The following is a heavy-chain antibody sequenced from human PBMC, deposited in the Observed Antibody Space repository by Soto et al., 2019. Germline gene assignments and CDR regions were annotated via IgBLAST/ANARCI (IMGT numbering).Heavy chain of an antibody. CDR2: IYYSGST. Sequence: SETLSLTCTVSGGSISSYYWSWIRQPPGKGLEWIGYIYYSGSTNYNPSIKSRVTISVDTSKNQFSLKLSSVTAADTAVYYCARSITGVGATGAVDYWGQGTLVTVSS. CDR3: ARSITGVGATGAVDY. CDR1: GGSISSYY. D-gene: IGHD1-26*01. J-gene: IGHJ4*02. V-gene: IGHV4-59*12.